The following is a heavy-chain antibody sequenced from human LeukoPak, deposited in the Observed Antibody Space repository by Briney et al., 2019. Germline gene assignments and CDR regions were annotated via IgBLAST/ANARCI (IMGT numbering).Heavy chain of an antibody. CDR1: ALTSSGIE. Sequence: GGSRRPASAAYALTSSGIEMNWFSHAPGKGLEWVSLLNSPGHTFYYADSVRGRLTISRDNAKNSLYLQMNSLGADDTAVYYCARGGYDYPADYWGQGTLVTVSS. CDR3: ARGGYDYPADY. V-gene: IGHV3-48*03. J-gene: IGHJ4*02. D-gene: IGHD5-12*01. CDR2: LNSPGHTF.